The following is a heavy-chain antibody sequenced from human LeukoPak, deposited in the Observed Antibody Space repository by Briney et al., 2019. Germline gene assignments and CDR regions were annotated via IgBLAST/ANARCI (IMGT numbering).Heavy chain of an antibody. J-gene: IGHJ4*02. V-gene: IGHV3-21*01. D-gene: IGHD5-24*01. CDR1: GFTFSNFD. CDR2: ITSSSSYI. CDR3: ARGEEKATITGLDS. Sequence: GGSLRLSCAASGFTFSNFDMHWVRQAPGKGLEWVSAITSSSSYIYYAASVKGRFTISRDNAENPLYLQMNGLRAEDTAVYFCARGEEKATITGLDSWGQGTLVTVSS.